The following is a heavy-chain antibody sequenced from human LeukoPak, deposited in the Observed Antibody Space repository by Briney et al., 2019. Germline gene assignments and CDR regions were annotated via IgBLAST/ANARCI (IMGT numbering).Heavy chain of an antibody. CDR2: IYYSGST. J-gene: IGHJ3*02. CDR1: GGSISSYY. CDR3: ARLTMVRGAPDAFDI. V-gene: IGHV4-59*08. Sequence: SETLSLTCTVSGGSISSYYWSWIRQPPGKGLEWIGYIYYSGSTNYNPSLKSRVTISVDTSKNQFSLKLSSVPAADTALYYCARLTMVRGAPDAFDIWGQGTMVTVSS. D-gene: IGHD3-10*01.